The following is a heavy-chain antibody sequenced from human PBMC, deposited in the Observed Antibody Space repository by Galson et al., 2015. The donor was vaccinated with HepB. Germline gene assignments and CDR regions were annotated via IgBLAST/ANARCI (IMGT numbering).Heavy chain of an antibody. V-gene: IGHV1-18*01. CDR3: ARDSSLELRRNNYFSYGMHG. D-gene: IGHD1-1*01. CDR1: GYSFSNYG. J-gene: IGHJ6*01. Sequence: SVKVSCTASGYSFSNYGLSWIRQAPGQGLEWMGLFSCYDGSTNYAQRFQGRFTMTADASTGTAYLELRNLRSDDTAVYYCARDSSLELRRNNYFSYGMHGWGQGGAVIVSS. CDR2: FSCYDGST.